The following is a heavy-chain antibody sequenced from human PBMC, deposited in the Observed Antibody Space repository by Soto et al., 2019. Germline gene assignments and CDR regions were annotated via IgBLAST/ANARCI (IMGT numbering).Heavy chain of an antibody. J-gene: IGHJ4*02. CDR2: INHSGST. CDR3: ARERPMYGSGSIQLMYYFDY. D-gene: IGHD3-10*01. V-gene: IGHV4-34*01. CDR1: GGSFSGYY. Sequence: PSETLSLTCAVYGGSFSGYYWSWIRQPPGKGLEWIGEINHSGSTNYNPSLKSRVTISVDTSKNQFSLKLSSVTAADTAVYYCARERPMYGSGSIQLMYYFDYWGQATLVTVSS.